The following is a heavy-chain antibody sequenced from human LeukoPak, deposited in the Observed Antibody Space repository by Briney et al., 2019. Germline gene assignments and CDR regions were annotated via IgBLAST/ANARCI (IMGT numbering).Heavy chain of an antibody. J-gene: IGHJ6*03. V-gene: IGHV3-23*01. CDR3: ARDHGNNWNYGYYYYMDV. D-gene: IGHD1-7*01. CDR1: GFTFTTYG. CDR2: VSGGGGST. Sequence: GGSLRLSCAASGFTFTTYGMSWVRQAPRKGLEWVSSVSGGGGSTYYADSVKGRFTISRDNSKNTLYLQMGSLRAEDMAVYYCARDHGNNWNYGYYYYMDVWGKGTTVTVSS.